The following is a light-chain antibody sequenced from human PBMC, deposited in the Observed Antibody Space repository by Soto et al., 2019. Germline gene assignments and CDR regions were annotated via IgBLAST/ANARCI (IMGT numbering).Light chain of an antibody. CDR3: QQYNTYSPERT. J-gene: IGKJ1*01. CDR2: DAS. CDR1: QSICRW. V-gene: IGKV1-5*01. Sequence: SRMTQSPSTLSAFVGDRVTITCRASQSICRWLAWYQQKPGKAPKLLIYDASSLESGVPSRFSGSGSGTEFTLTISSLQPDDFATYYCQQYNTYSPERTFGQGTKVDI.